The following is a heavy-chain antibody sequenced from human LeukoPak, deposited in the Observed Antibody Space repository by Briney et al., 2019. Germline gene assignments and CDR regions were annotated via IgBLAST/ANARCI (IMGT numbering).Heavy chain of an antibody. Sequence: GGSLRLSCAASGFTFSSYAMTWVRQAPGKGLEWVSAVSGDGVYTYYADSVKGRFTIFRDNSKNTLYLQMHSLRADDTAVYYCAKLGTDSPEGYWGQGTLVTVSS. CDR3: AKLGTDSPEGY. J-gene: IGHJ4*02. CDR1: GFTFSSYA. D-gene: IGHD1/OR15-1a*01. CDR2: VSGDGVYT. V-gene: IGHV3-23*01.